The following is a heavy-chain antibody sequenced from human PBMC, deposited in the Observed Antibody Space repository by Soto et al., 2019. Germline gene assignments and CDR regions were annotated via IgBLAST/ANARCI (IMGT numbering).Heavy chain of an antibody. CDR1: GGSISSYY. V-gene: IGHV4-59*01. J-gene: IGHJ5*02. CDR3: ARGNNYYDSSAYYH. D-gene: IGHD3-22*01. CDR2: VYDSETT. Sequence: SETLSLTCTVSGGSISSYYWSWIRQPPGKGLEWIGYVYDSETTKFNPSLKSRVTISVDTSKNQFSLKLTSVTAADTAVYFCARGNNYYDSSAYYHWGQGSLVTVSS.